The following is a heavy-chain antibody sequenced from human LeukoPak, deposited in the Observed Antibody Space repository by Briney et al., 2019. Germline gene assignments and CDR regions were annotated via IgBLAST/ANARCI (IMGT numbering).Heavy chain of an antibody. Sequence: PGGSLRLSCAASGFTFSNYWMSWVRQAPGKGLEWVANIKQDGSEKFYVDSVKGRFTISRDNAKNSLSLQMNSLRAEDTAVYYCARDFYGSDAFDIWGQGTMVTVSS. CDR2: IKQDGSEK. D-gene: IGHD3-10*01. CDR1: GFTFSNYW. J-gene: IGHJ3*02. CDR3: ARDFYGSDAFDI. V-gene: IGHV3-7*01.